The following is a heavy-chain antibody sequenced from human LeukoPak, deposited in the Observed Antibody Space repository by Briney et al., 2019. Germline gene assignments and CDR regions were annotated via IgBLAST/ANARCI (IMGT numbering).Heavy chain of an antibody. CDR3: AREANPIFGVVSKYYFDY. J-gene: IGHJ4*02. CDR2: IYTSGST. Sequence: PSETLSLTCTVSGGSISSGSYYWSWIRQPAGKGLEWIGRIYTSGSTNYNPSLKSRVTISVDTSKNQFSLKLSSVTAADTAVYYCAREANPIFGVVSKYYFDYWGQGTLVTVSS. V-gene: IGHV4-61*02. D-gene: IGHD3-3*01. CDR1: GGSISSGSYY.